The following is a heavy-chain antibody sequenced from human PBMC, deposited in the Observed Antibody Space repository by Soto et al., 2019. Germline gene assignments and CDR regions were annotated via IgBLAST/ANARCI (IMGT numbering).Heavy chain of an antibody. Sequence: EVQLVESGGGLVQPGGSLRLSCAASGFTFSSYSMNWVRQAPGKGLEWVSYISSSSSTIYYADSVKGRFTISRDNAKNSLYLQMNSLRDEDTAVYYCARDRCWYCSGGSCYNWYFDLWGRGTLVTVSS. V-gene: IGHV3-48*02. J-gene: IGHJ2*01. CDR1: GFTFSSYS. CDR2: ISSSSSTI. D-gene: IGHD2-15*01. CDR3: ARDRCWYCSGGSCYNWYFDL.